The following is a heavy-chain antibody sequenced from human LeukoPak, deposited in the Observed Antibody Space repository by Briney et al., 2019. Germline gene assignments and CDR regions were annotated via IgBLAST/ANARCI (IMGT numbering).Heavy chain of an antibody. J-gene: IGHJ4*02. CDR3: ARDGYSSSSRAGDY. CDR2: INTNTGNP. Sequence: ASVRVSCKASGYTFTSYAMNWVRQAPGQGLEWMGWINTNTGNPTYAQGFTGRFVFSLDTSVSTAYLQISSLKAEDTAVYYCARDGYSSSSRAGDYWGQGTLVTVSS. D-gene: IGHD6-13*01. CDR1: GYTFTSYA. V-gene: IGHV7-4-1*02.